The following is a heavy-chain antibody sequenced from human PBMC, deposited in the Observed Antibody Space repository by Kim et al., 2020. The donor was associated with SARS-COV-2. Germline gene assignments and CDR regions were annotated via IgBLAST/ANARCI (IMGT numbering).Heavy chain of an antibody. J-gene: IGHJ4*02. V-gene: IGHV1-2*05. CDR3: ARGNTETIDF. CDR2: INPSSGVT. CDR1: GYIFTAYY. Sequence: ASVKVSCKASGYIFTAYYLHWVRQAPGQGLEWMGRINPSSGVTNYVQKFQGRVTMTRDTSITTAYMEVNRLTSDDTVMFYCARGNTETIDFWGQGTLVTVSS.